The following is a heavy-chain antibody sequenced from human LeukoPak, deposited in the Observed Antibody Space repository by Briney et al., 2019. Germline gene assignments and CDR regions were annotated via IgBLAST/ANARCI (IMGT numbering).Heavy chain of an antibody. Sequence: SETLSLTCAVYGGSFSGYYWSWIRQPPGKGLEWIGEINHSGSTNYNPSLKSRVTISVDTSKNQFSLKLSSVTAADTAVYYCARASHYWGYDSSGYYSPYGYWGQGTLVTVSS. V-gene: IGHV4-34*01. CDR3: ARASHYWGYDSSGYYSPYGY. CDR2: INHSGST. CDR1: GGSFSGYY. D-gene: IGHD3-22*01. J-gene: IGHJ4*02.